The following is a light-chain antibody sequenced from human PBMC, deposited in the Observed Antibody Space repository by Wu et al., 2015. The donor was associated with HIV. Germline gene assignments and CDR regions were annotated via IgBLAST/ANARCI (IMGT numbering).Light chain of an antibody. CDR3: QQYNNWPPG. J-gene: IGKJ4*01. Sequence: EIVLTQSPGTLSLSPGERATLSCRASQTFSNNLAWYQQKPGQAPRLLIYDASTRATGISARFSGSGSGTEFTLTISSLQSEDFAVYYCQQYNNWPPGFGGGTKVEIK. V-gene: IGKV3-15*01. CDR1: QTFSNN. CDR2: DAS.